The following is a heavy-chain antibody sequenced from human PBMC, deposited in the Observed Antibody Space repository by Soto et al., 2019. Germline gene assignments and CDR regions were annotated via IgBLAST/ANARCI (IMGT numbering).Heavy chain of an antibody. CDR1: WGSSSSYY. CDR3: AREESIVGPTGHFQY. D-gene: IGHD1-26*01. J-gene: IGHJ1*01. CDR2: IYYRGST. V-gene: IGHV4-59*01. Sequence: XEIVTLTVTVDWGSSSSYYWNWIPQPAGKGLEWIGYIYYRGSTNYKSSLKSRVTMSMDTSKNQFSFKVTSVTAADGAVYYCAREESIVGPTGHFQYWGPGTLVTVSS.